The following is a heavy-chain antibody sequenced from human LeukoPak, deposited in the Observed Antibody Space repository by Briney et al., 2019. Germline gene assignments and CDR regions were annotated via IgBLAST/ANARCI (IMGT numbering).Heavy chain of an antibody. V-gene: IGHV3-53*05. D-gene: IGHD1-1*01. Sequence: GGSLRLSCAASGFTVSSNYMSWVRQAPGKGLEWVSVIYSGGATYYTDSVKGRFTISRDNSKNTLYLQMNSLRAEDTAVYYCARAPGYGAAYYFDYWGQGTLVTVSS. J-gene: IGHJ4*02. CDR2: IYSGGAT. CDR1: GFTVSSNY. CDR3: ARAPGYGAAYYFDY.